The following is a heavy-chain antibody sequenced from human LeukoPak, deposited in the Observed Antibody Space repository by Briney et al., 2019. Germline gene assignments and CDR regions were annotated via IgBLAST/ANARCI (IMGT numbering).Heavy chain of an antibody. CDR1: GYTFTSYG. CDR2: ISAYNGNT. D-gene: IGHD3-10*01. V-gene: IGHV1-18*01. J-gene: IGHJ4*02. CDR3: ARDRGDYYGSGKPLGYFDY. Sequence: GASVKVSCKASGYTFTSYGISWVRQAPGQGLEWMGWISAYNGNTNYAQKLQGRVTMTTDTSTSTAYMELSSLRSEDTAVYYCARDRGDYYGSGKPLGYFDYWGQGTLVTVSS.